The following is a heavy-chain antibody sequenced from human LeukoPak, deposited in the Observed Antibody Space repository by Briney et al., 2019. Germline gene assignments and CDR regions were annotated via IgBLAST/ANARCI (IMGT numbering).Heavy chain of an antibody. Sequence: SETLSLTCTVSGGSISSYCWSWIRQPAGKGLEWIGRIYTSGSTNYNPSLKSRVTMSVDTSKNQFSLKLSSVTAADTAVYYCAREEYSSGWSANYYYYYGMDVWGQGTTVTVSS. J-gene: IGHJ6*02. D-gene: IGHD6-19*01. CDR2: IYTSGST. V-gene: IGHV4-4*07. CDR3: AREEYSSGWSANYYYYYGMDV. CDR1: GGSISSYC.